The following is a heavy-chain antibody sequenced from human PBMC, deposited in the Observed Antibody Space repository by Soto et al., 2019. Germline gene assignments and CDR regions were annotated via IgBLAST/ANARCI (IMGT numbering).Heavy chain of an antibody. D-gene: IGHD3-16*01. CDR3: ARAYYDYIWGSYAYYYYMDV. V-gene: IGHV1-18*01. CDR2: ISAYNGNT. J-gene: IGHJ6*03. CDR1: GYTFTSYG. Sequence: QVQLVQSGAEVKKPGASVKVSCKASGYTFTSYGISWVRQAPGQGLEWMGWISAYNGNTNHAQKLQGRVTMTTDTSTRAAYMELRSLRADDTAVYYCARAYYDYIWGSYAYYYYMDVWGKGTTVTVSS.